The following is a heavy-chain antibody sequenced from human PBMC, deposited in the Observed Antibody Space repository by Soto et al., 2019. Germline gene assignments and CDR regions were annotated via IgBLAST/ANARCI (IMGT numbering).Heavy chain of an antibody. V-gene: IGHV1-2*02. J-gene: IGHJ5*02. D-gene: IGHD3-10*01. CDR2: INPNSGGT. Sequence: ASVKVSCKASGYTFTGYYMHWVRQAPGQGLEWMGWINPNSGGTNYAQKFQGRVTMTRDTSISTAYMELSRLRSDDTAVYYCAREGHPPYYYGSGQQYNWFDPWGQGTLVTVSS. CDR3: AREGHPPYYYGSGQQYNWFDP. CDR1: GYTFTGYY.